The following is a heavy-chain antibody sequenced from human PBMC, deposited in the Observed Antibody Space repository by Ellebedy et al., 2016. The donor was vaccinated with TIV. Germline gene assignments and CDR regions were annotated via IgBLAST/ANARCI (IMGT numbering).Heavy chain of an antibody. Sequence: MPSETLSLTCTVSGGSISSYYWSWIRQPPGKGLEWIGYIYYSGSTNYNPSLKSRVTISVDTSKNQFALKLSSVTAADTAVYYCARILRAGSDGDYFDYWGQGTQVTASS. J-gene: IGHJ4*02. CDR3: ARILRAGSDGDYFDY. CDR2: IYYSGST. D-gene: IGHD3-3*01. CDR1: GGSISSYY. V-gene: IGHV4-59*12.